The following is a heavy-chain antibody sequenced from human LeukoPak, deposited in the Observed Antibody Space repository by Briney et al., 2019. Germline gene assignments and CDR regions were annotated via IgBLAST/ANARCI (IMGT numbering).Heavy chain of an antibody. CDR3: ARERSYSRAIHADY. CDR2: ISAYNGNT. J-gene: IGHJ4*02. D-gene: IGHD1-26*01. Sequence: RASVKVSCKASGYTFTGYGISWVRQAPGQGLEWMGWISAYNGNTNYAQKLQGRVTMTTDTSTSTAYMELRSLRSDDTAVYYCARERSYSRAIHADYWGQGTLVTVSS. CDR1: GYTFTGYG. V-gene: IGHV1-18*01.